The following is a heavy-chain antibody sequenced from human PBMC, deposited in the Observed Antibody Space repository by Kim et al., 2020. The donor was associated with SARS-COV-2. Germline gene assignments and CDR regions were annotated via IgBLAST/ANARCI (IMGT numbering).Heavy chain of an antibody. CDR2: ITGSGDII. CDR3: SGTVWFFFYY. J-gene: IGHJ4*02. Sequence: GGSLRLSCAASGFSFAGHEMSWVRQVPGKGLEWISFITGSGDIISYADSVKGRFTTSRDNDNKSLFLQMNNLRVEDTAAYYCSGTVWFFFYYWRQGALVT. D-gene: IGHD6-19*01. CDR1: GFSFAGHE. V-gene: IGHV3-48*03.